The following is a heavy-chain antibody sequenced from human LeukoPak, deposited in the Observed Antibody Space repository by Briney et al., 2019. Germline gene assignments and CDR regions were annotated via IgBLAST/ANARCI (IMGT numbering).Heavy chain of an antibody. CDR1: GFSISSCE. V-gene: IGHV3-48*03. D-gene: IGHD1-7*01. CDR3: ARVELVPYYYYMDV. Sequence: GGSLRLSCAASGFSISSCEMSWVRQAPGKGLEWVSYISSRGSTIYYADSVKGRFTISRDNAKNSLYLRMNSLRAEDTAVYYCARVELVPYYYYMDVWGKGTTVTVSS. J-gene: IGHJ6*03. CDR2: ISSRGSTI.